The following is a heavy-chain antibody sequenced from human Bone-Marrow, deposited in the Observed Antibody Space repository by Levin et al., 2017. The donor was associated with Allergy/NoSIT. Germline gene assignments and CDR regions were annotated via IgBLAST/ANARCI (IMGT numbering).Heavy chain of an antibody. CDR3: ARRGLQSTYYYYGMDV. Sequence: ASVKVSCKASGYTFTSYGISWVRQAPGQGLEWMGWISAYNGNTNYAQKLQGRVTMTTDTSTSTAYMELRSLRSDDTAVYYCARRGLQSTYYYYGMDVWGQGTTVTVSS. CDR2: ISAYNGNT. J-gene: IGHJ6*02. D-gene: IGHD4-11*01. CDR1: GYTFTSYG. V-gene: IGHV1-18*01.